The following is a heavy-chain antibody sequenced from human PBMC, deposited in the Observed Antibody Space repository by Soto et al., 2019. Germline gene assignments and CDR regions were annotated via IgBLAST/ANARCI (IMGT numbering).Heavy chain of an antibody. Sequence: ESGGGLVQPGGSLRLSCAASGFTFSSYSMSWVRQAPGKGLEWVSTIGTSASTYYGDSVRGRFTISRDNSRNTLYLQMNSLRAEVTAVYYCADLSRYCTSSNCDWGQGTLVTVSS. D-gene: IGHD2-2*01. CDR1: GFTFSSYS. CDR2: IGTSAST. V-gene: IGHV3-23*01. J-gene: IGHJ4*02. CDR3: ADLSRYCTSSNCD.